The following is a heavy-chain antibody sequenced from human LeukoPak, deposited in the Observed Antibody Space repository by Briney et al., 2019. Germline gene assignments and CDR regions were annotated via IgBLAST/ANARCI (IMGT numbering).Heavy chain of an antibody. V-gene: IGHV1-69*04. CDR3: ARVYCGGDCYSYYYYGMDV. J-gene: IGHJ6*02. CDR1: GGTFSSYA. Sequence: SVKVSCKASGGTFSSYAISWVRQAPGQGLEWMGRIIPILGIANYAQKFQGRVTITADKSTSTAHMELSSLRSEDTAVYYCARVYCGGDCYSYYYYGMDVWGQGTTVTVSS. D-gene: IGHD2-21*02. CDR2: IIPILGIA.